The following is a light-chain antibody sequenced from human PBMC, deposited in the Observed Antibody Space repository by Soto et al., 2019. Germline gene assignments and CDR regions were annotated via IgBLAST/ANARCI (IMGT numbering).Light chain of an antibody. CDR2: END. CDR1: SGSIVKKY. J-gene: IGLJ3*02. V-gene: IGLV6-57*04. Sequence: NFMLTQPHSLSASPGKTVTISCTRSSGSIVKKYVQWYQQRPGSAPTTVIYENDLRPSGVPDRFSGSIDISSNTASLTLSGLKTEDEADYYGQSYDNARMFGGWTKLTVL. CDR3: QSYDNARM.